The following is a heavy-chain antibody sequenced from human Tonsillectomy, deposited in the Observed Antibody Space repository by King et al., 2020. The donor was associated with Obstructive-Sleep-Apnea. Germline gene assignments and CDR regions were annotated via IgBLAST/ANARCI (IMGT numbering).Heavy chain of an antibody. J-gene: IGHJ5*02. Sequence: QLVQSGGGLVQPGRSLRLSCTGSGFTFGEYAMTWVRQAPGKGLGWVGVVRSKPFGGTTDYAASVKGRFAITRDDSKKIAYLQMDSLKTEDTGLYCGSRDGSYGSGRLTNWFDPWGQGTLVTVS. D-gene: IGHD3-10*01. CDR3: SRDGSYGSGRLTNWFDP. V-gene: IGHV3-49*04. CDR2: VRSKPFGGTT. CDR1: GFTFGEYA.